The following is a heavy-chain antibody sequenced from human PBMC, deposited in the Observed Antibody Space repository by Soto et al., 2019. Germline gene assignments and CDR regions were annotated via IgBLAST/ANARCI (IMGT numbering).Heavy chain of an antibody. CDR3: AKSWSTNYYYGMDV. CDR2: ISNDGSDK. J-gene: IGHJ6*02. CDR1: VFTCSSYG. V-gene: IGHV3-30*18. Sequence: PWWSLRLCCSASVFTCSSYGMHWFRQAPGKGLEWVAVISNDGSDKYYADSVKGRFTISRDNSKNTLYLQMNSLRAEDTAVYFCAKSWSTNYYYGMDVWGQGTTVTVSS. D-gene: IGHD6-13*01.